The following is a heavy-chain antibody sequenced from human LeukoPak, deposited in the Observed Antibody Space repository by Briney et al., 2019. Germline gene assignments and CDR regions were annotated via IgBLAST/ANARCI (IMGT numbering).Heavy chain of an antibody. CDR3: ARDRYSSSSYFDY. CDR2: IIPIFGTA. V-gene: IGHV1-69*01. CDR1: GGTFSSYA. D-gene: IGHD6-6*01. Sequence: SVKVYCKASGGTFSSYAISWVRQAPGQGLEWMGGIIPIFGTANYAQKFQGRVTITADESTSTAYMELSSLRSEDTAVYYCARDRYSSSSYFDYWGQGTLVTVSS. J-gene: IGHJ4*02.